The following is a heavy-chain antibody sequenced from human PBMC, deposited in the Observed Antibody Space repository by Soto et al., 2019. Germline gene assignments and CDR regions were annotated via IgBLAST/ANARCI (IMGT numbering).Heavy chain of an antibody. Sequence: QVQLVESGGGVVQPGRSLRLSCAASGFTFSTYGMHWVRQAPGKGLECVAVIWYDGSNKDYADSVKGRFTISRDNSKNTLYLQLNSLRAEDTAVYYCARVRITRMDVWGQGTTVTVSS. D-gene: IGHD3-10*01. CDR1: GFTFSTYG. CDR2: IWYDGSNK. J-gene: IGHJ6*02. V-gene: IGHV3-33*01. CDR3: ARVRITRMDV.